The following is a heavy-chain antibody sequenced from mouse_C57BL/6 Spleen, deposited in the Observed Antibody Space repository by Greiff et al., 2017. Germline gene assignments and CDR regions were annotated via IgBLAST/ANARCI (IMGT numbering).Heavy chain of an antibody. J-gene: IGHJ1*03. CDR1: GFTFSSYA. Sequence: EVQGVESGGGLVKPGGSLKLSCAASGFTFSSYAMSWVRQTPDKRLEWVATISDGGSYTYYPDNVKGRFTISRDNAKNNLDLQMSHLKSEDTAMYYCAREGEVRNEGYWYFDVWGTGTTVTVSS. V-gene: IGHV5-4*01. CDR3: AREGEVRNEGYWYFDV. CDR2: ISDGGSYT.